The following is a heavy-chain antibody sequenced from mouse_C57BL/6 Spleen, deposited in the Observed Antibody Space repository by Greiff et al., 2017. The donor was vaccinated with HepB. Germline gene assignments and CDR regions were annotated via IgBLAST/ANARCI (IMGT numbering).Heavy chain of an antibody. Sequence: VKLMESGAELVKPGASVKISCKASGYAFSSYWMNWVKQRPGKGLEWIGQIYPGDGDTNYNGKFKGKATLTADKSSSTAYMQLSSLTSEDSAVYFWARDYYGSSPFAYWGQGTLVTVSA. V-gene: IGHV1-80*01. CDR3: ARDYYGSSPFAY. CDR1: GYAFSSYW. CDR2: IYPGDGDT. J-gene: IGHJ3*01. D-gene: IGHD1-1*01.